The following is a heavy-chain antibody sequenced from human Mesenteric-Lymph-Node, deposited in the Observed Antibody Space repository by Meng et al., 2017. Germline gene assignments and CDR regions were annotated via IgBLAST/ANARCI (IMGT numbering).Heavy chain of an antibody. CDR3: ARDFILTGYYNYYYGMDV. V-gene: IGHV3-7*01. Sequence: GESLKISCAASGFTFSSYWMHWVRQAPGKGLEWVANIKQDGSEKYYVDSVKGRFTISRDNAKNSLYLQMNSLRAEDTAVYYCARDFILTGYYNYYYGMDVWGQGTTVTVSS. J-gene: IGHJ6*02. D-gene: IGHD3-9*01. CDR1: GFTFSSYW. CDR2: IKQDGSEK.